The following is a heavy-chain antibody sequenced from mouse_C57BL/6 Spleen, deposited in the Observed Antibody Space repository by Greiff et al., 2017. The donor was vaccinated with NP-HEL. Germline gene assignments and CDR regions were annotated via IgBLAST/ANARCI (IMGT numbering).Heavy chain of an antibody. D-gene: IGHD2-4*01. J-gene: IGHJ2*01. CDR3: ARGDDYDDVFDY. V-gene: IGHV1-59*01. CDR2: IDPSDSYT. Sequence: QVQLQQPGAELVRPGTSVKLSCKASGYTFTSYWMHWVKQRPGQGLEWIGVIDPSDSYTNYNQKFKGKATLTVDTSSSTAYMQLSSLTSEDSAVYYCARGDDYDDVFDYWGQGTTLTVSS. CDR1: GYTFTSYW.